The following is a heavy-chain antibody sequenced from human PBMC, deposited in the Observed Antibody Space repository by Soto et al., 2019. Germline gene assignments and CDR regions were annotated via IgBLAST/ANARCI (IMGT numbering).Heavy chain of an antibody. V-gene: IGHV3-23*01. CDR2: ISGSGGST. D-gene: IGHD6-13*01. J-gene: IGHJ4*02. CDR1: GFTFSSYA. Sequence: SGGSLRLSCAASGFTFSSYAMSWVRQAPGKGLEWVSAISGSGGSTYYADSVKGRFTISRDNSKNTLYLQMNSLRAEDTAVYYCAKCSVYQDYFDYWGQGTLVTVSS. CDR3: AKCSVYQDYFDY.